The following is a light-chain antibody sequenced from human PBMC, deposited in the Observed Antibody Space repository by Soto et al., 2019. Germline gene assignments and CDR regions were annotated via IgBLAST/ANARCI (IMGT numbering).Light chain of an antibody. V-gene: IGKV2-28*01. CDR1: QRLLHSNGNTF. Sequence: EIVMTQSPPSLTVTPGEPASISCRSSQRLLHSNGNTFLDWYLQKPGQSPQLLIYLGSNRASGVPDRVSGSEAGTDFTLKISRVEADDAGVYYCMQALETPYTFGQGTKLEIK. CDR2: LGS. CDR3: MQALETPYT. J-gene: IGKJ2*01.